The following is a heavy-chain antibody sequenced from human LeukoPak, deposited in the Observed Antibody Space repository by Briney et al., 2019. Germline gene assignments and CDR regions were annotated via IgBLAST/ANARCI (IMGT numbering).Heavy chain of an antibody. Sequence: GGSLRLSCTASGFTFDNYAMIWVRQDSGKGLEWVSVISGSGDGTDSADSVRGRFTISRDNSKNTLYLEMSSLRVEDTAVYHCANLPGEYCSSTSCSGDYWGQGTLVTVSS. CDR2: ISGSGDGT. CDR1: GFTFDNYA. V-gene: IGHV3-23*01. J-gene: IGHJ4*02. CDR3: ANLPGEYCSSTSCSGDY. D-gene: IGHD2-2*01.